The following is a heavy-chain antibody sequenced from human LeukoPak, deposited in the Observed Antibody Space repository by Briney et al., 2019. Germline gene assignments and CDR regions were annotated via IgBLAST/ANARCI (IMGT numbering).Heavy chain of an antibody. J-gene: IGHJ4*02. Sequence: ASVTVSCKLSGYTFTSYYMHWLRQAPGQGLEWMGIINPIGGSTSYTQKFQVKVTMHRDTSTSTVYMELSSLRSEDTAVYYCARAEVEYSSSWYYFDYWGQGTLVTVSS. CDR2: INPIGGST. CDR1: GYTFTSYY. V-gene: IGHV1-46*01. CDR3: ARAEVEYSSSWYYFDY. D-gene: IGHD6-13*01.